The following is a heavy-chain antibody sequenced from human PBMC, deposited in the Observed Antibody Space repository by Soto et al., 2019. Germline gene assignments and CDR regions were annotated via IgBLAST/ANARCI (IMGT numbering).Heavy chain of an antibody. V-gene: IGHV1-3*04. CDR1: GYTFTNYA. Sequence: ASVKVSCKTSGYTFTNYAMHWVRQAPGQRLEWMGWINTGNGNTRYSQNFQGRVTITRDTSAGTLYMELSSLKSEDTAIYYCARVLSVAPAKDHNYFDPWGQGTLVTVSS. CDR3: ARVLSVAPAKDHNYFDP. D-gene: IGHD2-2*01. CDR2: INTGNGNT. J-gene: IGHJ5*02.